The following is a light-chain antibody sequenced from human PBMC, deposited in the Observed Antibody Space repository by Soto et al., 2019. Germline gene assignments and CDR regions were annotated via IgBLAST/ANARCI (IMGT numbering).Light chain of an antibody. CDR1: ETVNNNY. CDR2: AAS. V-gene: IGKV3-20*01. CDR3: HQYGRSPRT. J-gene: IGKJ1*01. Sequence: DIVLTQSPGTLSLSPGERATLSCRASETVNNNYLAWYQQKPGQAPRLLFYAASTRDTGIPDRFSGSGSGADFTLTITWLEPEDLGVYYCHQYGRSPRTFGQGTKVEV.